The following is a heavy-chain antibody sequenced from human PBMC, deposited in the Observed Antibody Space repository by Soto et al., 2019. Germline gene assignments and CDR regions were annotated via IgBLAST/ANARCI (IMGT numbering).Heavy chain of an antibody. CDR1: GYTFTSYD. Sequence: QVQLVQSGAEVKKPGASVKVSCKTSGYTFTSYDINWVRQATGQKLEWMGWMNPNSGDTGYAQKFQGRVTMTRNTSISTAYMDLTSLRSEDTAVYYCARVPSRLIMIAEPDEGSLWLDPWGQGTLVSVSS. J-gene: IGHJ5*02. CDR2: MNPNSGDT. D-gene: IGHD3-22*01. V-gene: IGHV1-8*01. CDR3: ARVPSRLIMIAEPDEGSLWLDP.